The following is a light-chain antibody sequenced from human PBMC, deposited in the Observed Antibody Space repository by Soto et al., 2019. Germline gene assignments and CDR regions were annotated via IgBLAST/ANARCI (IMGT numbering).Light chain of an antibody. CDR1: QSVFFNSNNRNH. J-gene: IGKJ5*01. CDR2: WAT. Sequence: DIVMTQSADSLAVSLGERATTNCESSQSVFFNSNNRNHLSWYQQKLGQPPKXXIYWATTRESGVPDRFSGSGSGTDFTLTISRLEPEDFEVYYCQQYGNSPITFGQGTRLEIK. CDR3: QQYGNSPIT. V-gene: IGKV4-1*01.